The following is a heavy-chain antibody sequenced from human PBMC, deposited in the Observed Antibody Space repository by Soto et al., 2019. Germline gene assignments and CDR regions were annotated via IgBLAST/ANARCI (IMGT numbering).Heavy chain of an antibody. CDR1: GGSISSYY. V-gene: IGHV4-59*01. J-gene: IGHJ4*02. D-gene: IGHD1-26*01. Sequence: SETLSLTCTVSGGSISSYYWSWIRQPPGKGLEWIGYIYYSGSTNYNPSLKSRVTISVDTSKNQFSLKLSSVTAADTAVYYCARVTDKYSGSYNYWGQGTLVTVSS. CDR3: ARVTDKYSGSYNY. CDR2: IYYSGST.